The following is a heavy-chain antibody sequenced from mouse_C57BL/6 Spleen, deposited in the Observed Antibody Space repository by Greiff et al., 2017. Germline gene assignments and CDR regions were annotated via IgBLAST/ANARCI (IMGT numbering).Heavy chain of an antibody. D-gene: IGHD2-3*01. Sequence: EVQGVESGGGLVKPGGSLKLSCAASGFTFSSYDMSWVRQTPEKRLEWVATISHGGSYTYYPENVKGRFTISRDNAKNNPYLQMSHLKSEDTAMYYGTRAPLYDTWFAYGGQGTMVTVSA. CDR1: GFTFSSYD. J-gene: IGHJ3*01. V-gene: IGHV5-4*01. CDR3: TRAPLYDTWFAY. CDR2: ISHGGSYT.